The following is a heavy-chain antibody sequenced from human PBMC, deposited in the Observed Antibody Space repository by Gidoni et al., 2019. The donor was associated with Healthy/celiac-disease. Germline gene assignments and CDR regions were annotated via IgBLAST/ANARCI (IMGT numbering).Heavy chain of an antibody. CDR2: ISSSSSTI. D-gene: IGHD6-13*01. Sequence: EVQLVASGGGLVQPGGFLRPSRAASGFPFSSYCMTRVRQAPGQGLEWVSYISSSSSTIYYADSVKGRFTISRDNAKNSLYLQMNSLRDEDTAVYYCARDNLLGYNSSWYVFGDFDYWGQGTLVTVSS. J-gene: IGHJ4*02. CDR1: GFPFSSYC. CDR3: ARDNLLGYNSSWYVFGDFDY. V-gene: IGHV3-48*02.